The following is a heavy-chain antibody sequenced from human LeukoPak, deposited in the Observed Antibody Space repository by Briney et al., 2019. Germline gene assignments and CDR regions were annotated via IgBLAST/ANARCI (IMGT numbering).Heavy chain of an antibody. CDR1: GSTFSSYG. CDR3: AKGPQLWGWGFYFDY. J-gene: IGHJ4*02. D-gene: IGHD5-18*01. V-gene: IGHV3-30*02. CDR2: IRSDGSDK. Sequence: GGSLRLSCAASGSTFSSYGMHWVRQAPGKGLEWVAFIRSDGSDKYYADSVKGRFTISRDNSKNTLYVQMNSLRAEDTAVYYCAKGPQLWGWGFYFDYWGQGTLVTVSS.